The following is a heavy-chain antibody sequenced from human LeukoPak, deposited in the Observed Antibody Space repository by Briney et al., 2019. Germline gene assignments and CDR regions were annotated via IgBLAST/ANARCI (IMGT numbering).Heavy chain of an antibody. V-gene: IGHV3-23*01. D-gene: IGHD2-2*02. CDR2: ISGSGGST. Sequence: GGSLRLSCAASGFTFSSYAMSWVRQAPGKGLEWVSAISGSGGSTYYADSVKGRFTISRDNYKNTLYLQMNSLRAEDTAVYYCATPRYCSSTSCYTGNNWFDPWGQGTLVTVSS. CDR3: ATPRYCSSTSCYTGNNWFDP. CDR1: GFTFSSYA. J-gene: IGHJ5*02.